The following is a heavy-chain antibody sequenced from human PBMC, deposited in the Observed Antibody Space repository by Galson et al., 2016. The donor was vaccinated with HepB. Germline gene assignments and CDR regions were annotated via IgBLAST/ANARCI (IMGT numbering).Heavy chain of an antibody. CDR3: ARVSGNAFDI. CDR2: INHSGTT. V-gene: IGHV4-31*03. J-gene: IGHJ3*02. CDR1: AGSISSGGYY. Sequence: TLSLTCSVSAGSISSGGYYWSWIRQHPGKGLEWIGYINHSGTTYHNPSLSSRAAISVDTSKNQFSLEVSSVTAADTAVYYCARVSGNAFDIWGHGTMVTVSS.